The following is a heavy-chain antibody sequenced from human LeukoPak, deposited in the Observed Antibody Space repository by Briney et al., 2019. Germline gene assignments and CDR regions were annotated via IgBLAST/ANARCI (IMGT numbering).Heavy chain of an antibody. D-gene: IGHD4-17*01. J-gene: IGHJ3*02. CDR2: ISWNSGSI. Sequence: PGRSLRLSCAASGFTFGDYAMHWVRQAPGKGLEWVSGISWNSGSIGYADSVKGRFTISRDNAKNSLYLQMNSLRAEDMALYYCAKDILDGDYANDAFDIWGQGTMVTVSS. CDR3: AKDILDGDYANDAFDI. CDR1: GFTFGDYA. V-gene: IGHV3-9*03.